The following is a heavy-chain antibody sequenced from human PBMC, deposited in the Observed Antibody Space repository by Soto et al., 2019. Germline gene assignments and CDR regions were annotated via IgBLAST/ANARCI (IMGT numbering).Heavy chain of an antibody. D-gene: IGHD3-22*01. V-gene: IGHV1-18*01. CDR1: GYTFTSYG. CDR3: ARAPGESSGYCHY. CDR2: IGAYNGNT. J-gene: IGHJ4*02. Sequence: QVQLVQSGAEVKKPGASVKVSCKASGYTFTSYGISWVRQAPGQGLEWMGWIGAYNGNTNYAQKLQGRVTMTTDTTTSTAEKEVRSLRSDVTAVYYCARAPGESSGYCHYWGQGTLVIVSS.